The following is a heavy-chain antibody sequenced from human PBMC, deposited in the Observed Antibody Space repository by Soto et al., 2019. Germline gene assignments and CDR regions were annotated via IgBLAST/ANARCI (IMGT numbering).Heavy chain of an antibody. CDR1: GCTFTSYA. CDR3: ARDMGFGLSDY. D-gene: IGHD3-10*01. J-gene: IGHJ4*02. Sequence: ASVKVSCKASGCTFTSYAMHWVRQAPGQRLEWMGWINAGNGNTKYSQKFQGRVTITRDTSASTAYMELSSLRSEDTAVYYCARDMGFGLSDYWGQGTLVTVSS. V-gene: IGHV1-3*01. CDR2: INAGNGNT.